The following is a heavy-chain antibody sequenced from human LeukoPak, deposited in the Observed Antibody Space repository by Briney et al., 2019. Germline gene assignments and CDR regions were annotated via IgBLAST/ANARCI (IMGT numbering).Heavy chain of an antibody. CDR1: GGSFSGYY. V-gene: IGHV4-34*01. CDR3: AHSIFGVVPPYYYYGMDV. Sequence: SETLSLTCAVYGGSFSGYYWSWIRQPPGKGLEWIGEINHSGSTNCNPSLKSRVTISVDTSKNQFSLKLSSVTAADTAVYYCAHSIFGVVPPYYYYGMDVWGQGTTVTVSS. D-gene: IGHD3-3*01. CDR2: INHSGST. J-gene: IGHJ6*02.